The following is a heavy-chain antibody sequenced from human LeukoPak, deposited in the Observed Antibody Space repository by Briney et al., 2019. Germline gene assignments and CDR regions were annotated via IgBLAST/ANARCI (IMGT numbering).Heavy chain of an antibody. Sequence: GGSLRLSCVSSGFMFTRYAMSWIRQAPGKGLEWVSIISGTGERTYYADSVKGRFTVSRDNSKNTLYLQMQSLRAEDTAVYYCVSQSHSGTDNDYFHYWGQGTLVAVSS. V-gene: IGHV3-23*01. CDR1: GFMFTRYA. CDR2: ISGTGERT. CDR3: VSQSHSGTDNDYFHY. D-gene: IGHD1-26*01. J-gene: IGHJ4*02.